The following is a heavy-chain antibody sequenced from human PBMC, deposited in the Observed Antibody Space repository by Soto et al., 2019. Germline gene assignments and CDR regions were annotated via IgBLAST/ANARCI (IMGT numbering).Heavy chain of an antibody. D-gene: IGHD2-21*02. Sequence: SVKVSCKASGGTFSSYAISWVRQAPGQGLEWMGGIIPIFGTANYAQKFQGRVTITADESTSTAYMELSSLRSEDTAVYYCARAQHIVVVTAPLDVWGQGTMVTVSS. V-gene: IGHV1-69*13. CDR2: IIPIFGTA. CDR3: ARAQHIVVVTAPLDV. CDR1: GGTFSSYA. J-gene: IGHJ3*01.